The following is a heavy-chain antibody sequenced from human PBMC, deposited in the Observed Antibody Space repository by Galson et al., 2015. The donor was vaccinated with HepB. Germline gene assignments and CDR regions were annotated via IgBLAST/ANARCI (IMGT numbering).Heavy chain of an antibody. V-gene: IGHV3-30*04. J-gene: IGHJ4*01. CDR2: ISCDGSNK. CDR3: ARGRISARPLFNY. Sequence: SLRLSCAASGFTFSSYGMHWVRQAPGKGLEWVAVISCDGSNKYYADSVKGRFTISRDNSKNTLYLQMNSRRAEDTAVYYCARGRISARPLFNYWGHGTLVTVSS. CDR1: GFTFSSYG. D-gene: IGHD6-6*01.